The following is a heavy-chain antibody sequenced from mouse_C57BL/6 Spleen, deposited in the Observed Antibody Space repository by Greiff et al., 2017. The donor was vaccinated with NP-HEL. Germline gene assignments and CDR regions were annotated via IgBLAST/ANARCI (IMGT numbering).Heavy chain of an antibody. CDR1: GYAFSSSW. CDR3: ARSLITTVVATFDY. Sequence: QVQLQQSGPELVKPGASVKISCKASGYAFSSSWMNWVKQRPGKGLEWIGRIYPGDGDTNYNGKFKGKATLTADKSSSTAYMQLSSLTSEDSAVYFCARSLITTVVATFDYWGQGTTLTVSS. V-gene: IGHV1-82*01. J-gene: IGHJ2*01. CDR2: IYPGDGDT. D-gene: IGHD1-1*01.